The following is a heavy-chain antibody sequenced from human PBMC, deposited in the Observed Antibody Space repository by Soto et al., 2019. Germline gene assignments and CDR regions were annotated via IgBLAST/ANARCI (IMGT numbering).Heavy chain of an antibody. CDR2: ISSSSSYT. J-gene: IGHJ6*02. Sequence: PGGSLRLSXAASGFTFSSYRMNWVRQPPGKGLEWVSSISSSSSYTYYADSVKGRFTISRDNAKNSLYLQMNSLRAEDTAVYYGARDNLVLGYGMDVWGQGTTVTVSS. CDR1: GFTFSSYR. D-gene: IGHD6-13*01. V-gene: IGHV3-21*01. CDR3: ARDNLVLGYGMDV.